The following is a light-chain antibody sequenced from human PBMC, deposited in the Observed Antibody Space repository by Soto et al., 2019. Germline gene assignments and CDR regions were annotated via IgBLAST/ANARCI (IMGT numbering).Light chain of an antibody. V-gene: IGKV3-11*01. CDR3: QQRSSAIT. J-gene: IGKJ5*01. CDR2: DAS. CDR1: LSVSVY. Sequence: VVLTQSPATLSLSPGERATLSCRTSLSVSVYLDWYQQKPGQAPRLLISDASNRATGIPARFSGSGSGTDFTLTISSLEPEDFAVYYCQQRSSAITFGQGTRLEI.